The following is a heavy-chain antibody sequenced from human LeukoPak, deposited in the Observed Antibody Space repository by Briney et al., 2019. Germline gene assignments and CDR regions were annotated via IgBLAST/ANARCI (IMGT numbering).Heavy chain of an antibody. Sequence: SETLSLTCTVSGGSISSYYWSWIRQPAGKGLEWIGRIYTSGSTNYNPSLKSRVTISVDTSKNQFSLKLSSVTAADTAVYYCARHGGGYYYGSGSYYIDYRGQGTLVTVSS. D-gene: IGHD3-10*01. CDR2: IYTSGST. CDR3: ARHGGGYYYGSGSYYIDY. J-gene: IGHJ4*02. V-gene: IGHV4-4*07. CDR1: GGSISSYY.